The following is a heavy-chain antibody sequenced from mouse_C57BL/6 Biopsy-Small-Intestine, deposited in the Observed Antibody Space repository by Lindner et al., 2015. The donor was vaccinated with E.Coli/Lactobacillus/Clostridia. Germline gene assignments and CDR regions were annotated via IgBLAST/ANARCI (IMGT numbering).Heavy chain of an antibody. V-gene: IGHV1-5*01. CDR2: IYPGNSDT. J-gene: IGHJ4*01. CDR3: TRTLLYYYGSGYYAMDY. D-gene: IGHD1-1*01. Sequence: VQLQESGTVLARPGASVKMSCKTSGYTFTSYWMHWVKQRPGQGLEWIGAIYPGNSDTSYNQKFKGKAKLTAVTSASTAYMELSSLTNEDSAVYYCTRTLLYYYGSGYYAMDYWGQGTSVTVSS. CDR1: GYTFTSYW.